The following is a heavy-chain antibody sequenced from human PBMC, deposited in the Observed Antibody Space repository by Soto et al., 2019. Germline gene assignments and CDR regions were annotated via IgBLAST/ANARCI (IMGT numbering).Heavy chain of an antibody. CDR1: GGSVSSGSSY. CDR2: IYYSGST. D-gene: IGHD3-9*01. Sequence: KPSETLSLTCTVSGGSVSSGSSYWSWIRQPPGKGLEWIGYIYYSGSTNYNPSLKSRVTISVDTSKNQFSLKLSSVTAADTAVYYCAREGTGYYDILTGYSYFDYWGQGTLVTV. J-gene: IGHJ4*02. V-gene: IGHV4-61*01. CDR3: AREGTGYYDILTGYSYFDY.